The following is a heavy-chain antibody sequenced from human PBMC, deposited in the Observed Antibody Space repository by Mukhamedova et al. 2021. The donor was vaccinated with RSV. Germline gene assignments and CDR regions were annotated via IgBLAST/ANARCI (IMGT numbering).Heavy chain of an antibody. V-gene: IGHV2-70*04. CDR3: ARPGSYYHFDF. J-gene: IGHJ4*02. Sequence: ARIDWDDDKFYNTSLKTRLTISKDTSKNQVVLTMTNMDPVDTATYYCARPGSYYHFDFWGQGTLVTVSS. D-gene: IGHD1-26*01. CDR2: IDWDDDK.